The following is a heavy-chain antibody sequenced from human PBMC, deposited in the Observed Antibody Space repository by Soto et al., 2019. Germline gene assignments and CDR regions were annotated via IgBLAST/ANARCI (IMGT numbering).Heavy chain of an antibody. J-gene: IGHJ6*02. D-gene: IGHD6-13*01. CDR2: ISSSSSYI. CDR1: GFTFSSYS. V-gene: IGHV3-21*01. CDR3: AREEYSSSSKYYGMDV. Sequence: SLRLSCAASGFTFSSYSMNWVRQAPGKGLEWVSSISSSSSYIYYADSVKGRFTISRDNAKNSLYLQMNSLRAEDTAVYYCAREEYSSSSKYYGMDVWGQGTTVTVSS.